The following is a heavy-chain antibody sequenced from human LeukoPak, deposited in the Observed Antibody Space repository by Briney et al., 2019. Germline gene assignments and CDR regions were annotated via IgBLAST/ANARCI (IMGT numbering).Heavy chain of an antibody. Sequence: GGSLRLSCAASGFTFSSYAMSWVRQAPGKGLEWVSAISGSGGSTYYADSVKGRFTISRDNSKNTLSLQMNSLRDEDTAVYYCAKGQGYNYGDSIDYWGQGTLVTVSS. J-gene: IGHJ4*02. CDR3: AKGQGYNYGDSIDY. CDR1: GFTFSSYA. CDR2: ISGSGGST. V-gene: IGHV3-23*01. D-gene: IGHD5-18*01.